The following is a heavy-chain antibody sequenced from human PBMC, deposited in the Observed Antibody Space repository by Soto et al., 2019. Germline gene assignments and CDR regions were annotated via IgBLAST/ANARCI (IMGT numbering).Heavy chain of an antibody. J-gene: IGHJ6*02. CDR1: GGSISSGAYY. CDR2: IYYSGST. D-gene: IGHD3-3*01. V-gene: IGHV4-31*11. Sequence: QVQLQESGPGLVKPSQTLSLTCAVSGGSISSGAYYWSWIRQHPGKGLEWIGYIYYSGSTYYNPSLKSRVTISVDTSKNQFSLKLSSVTAVDTAVYYCARAATPSSIFGVVTLDVWGQGTTVTVSS. CDR3: ARAATPSSIFGVVTLDV.